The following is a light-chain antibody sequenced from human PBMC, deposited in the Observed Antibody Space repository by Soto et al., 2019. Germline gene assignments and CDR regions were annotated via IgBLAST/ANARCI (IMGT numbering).Light chain of an antibody. J-gene: IGLJ1*01. CDR1: SSDVGGYNY. CDR3: SSYTTISTYV. CDR2: DVS. V-gene: IGLV2-14*03. Sequence: QSVLTQPASVSGSPGQSITISCTGTSSDVGGYNYVSWYQQHPGKAPKLIIYDVSNRPSGVSNRFSGSKSANTASLTISGLQAEDEADYYCSSYTTISTYVFGTGTKLTVL.